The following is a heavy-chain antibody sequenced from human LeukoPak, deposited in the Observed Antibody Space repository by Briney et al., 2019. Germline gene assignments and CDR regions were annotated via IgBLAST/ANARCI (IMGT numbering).Heavy chain of an antibody. Sequence: GGSLRLSCAADSTFTFHTYSWVRQTPGKGLEWVAKMKEDGRTTYYVDSVKGRFTISRDNAKNSLYLQMNSLRAEDTAVYYCASCDILTGYLDYWGQGTLVTVSS. CDR1: TFTFHTYS. J-gene: IGHJ4*02. CDR3: ASCDILTGYLDY. D-gene: IGHD3-9*01. CDR2: MKEDGRTT. V-gene: IGHV3-7*02.